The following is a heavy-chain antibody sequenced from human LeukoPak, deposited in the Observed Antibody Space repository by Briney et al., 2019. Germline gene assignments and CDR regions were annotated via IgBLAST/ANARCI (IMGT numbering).Heavy chain of an antibody. D-gene: IGHD2-2*01. V-gene: IGHV3-7*03. Sequence: SRGSLRLSCVASGFTFSSSWMSWVRRAPGKGLEWVANIKQDGTEEYYVDSVRGRFSISKDNAKNSLYLQMNSLRAEDTAVYYCARDPCHGALDYWGQGALVTVSS. CDR1: GFTFSSSW. CDR3: ARDPCHGALDY. J-gene: IGHJ4*02. CDR2: IKQDGTEE.